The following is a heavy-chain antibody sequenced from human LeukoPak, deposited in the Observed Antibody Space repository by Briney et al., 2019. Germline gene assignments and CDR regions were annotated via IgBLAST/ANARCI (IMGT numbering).Heavy chain of an antibody. CDR1: GFTFSNHE. V-gene: IGHV3-48*03. CDR2: ISISGSTI. Sequence: GGSLRHSCAASGFTFSNHEINWVRQAPGKGLEWVSYISISGSTIYYADSVKGRFTISRDNAKNSQYLQMNSLRVEDTAVYFCARAGQFDGIVVTPPAVVGDYWGQGTLVTVSS. J-gene: IGHJ4*02. D-gene: IGHD2-2*01. CDR3: ARAGQFDGIVVTPPAVVGDY.